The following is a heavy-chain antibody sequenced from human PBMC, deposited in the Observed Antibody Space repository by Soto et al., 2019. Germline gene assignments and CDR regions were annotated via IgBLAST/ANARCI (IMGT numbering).Heavy chain of an antibody. D-gene: IGHD3-22*01. Sequence: SVKVSCKSSGGTFSIYAISWVLQAPGQGLEWMGGIIPIFGTANYAQKFQGRVTITADESTRTAYMELSSLRSEDTAVYYCAREADDDSSGYYYFYWGQGTLVTVDS. CDR1: GGTFSIYA. V-gene: IGHV1-69*13. J-gene: IGHJ4*02. CDR2: IIPIFGTA. CDR3: AREADDDSSGYYYFY.